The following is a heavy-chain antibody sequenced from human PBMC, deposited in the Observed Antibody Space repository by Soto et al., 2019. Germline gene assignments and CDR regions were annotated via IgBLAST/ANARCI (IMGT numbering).Heavy chain of an antibody. CDR2: ISPYNGNT. CDR1: GYTFTRYG. Sequence: QVQLVQSGAEVKKPGASVKVSCKASGYTFTRYGITWVRQAPGQGLEWMGWISPYNGNTDYAQNLQGRVTMTTDTSTSTTYMELRSLRSDDTAMFYWARDGSAYCGSDCNFDYWGQGTLVTVSS. D-gene: IGHD2-21*02. CDR3: ARDGSAYCGSDCNFDY. V-gene: IGHV1-18*01. J-gene: IGHJ4*02.